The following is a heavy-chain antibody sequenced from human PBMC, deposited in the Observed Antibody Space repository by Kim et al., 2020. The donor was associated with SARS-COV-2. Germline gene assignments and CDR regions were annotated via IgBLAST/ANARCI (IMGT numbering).Heavy chain of an antibody. V-gene: IGHV1-2*06. J-gene: IGHJ4*02. D-gene: IGHD6-6*01. CDR3: ARGRIAARLVDY. Sequence: ASVKVSCKASGYTFTGYYMHWVRQAPGQGLEWMGRINPNSGGTNYAQKFQGRVTMTRDTSISTAYMELSRLRSDDTAVYYCARGRIAARLVDYWGQGTLVTVSS. CDR1: GYTFTGYY. CDR2: INPNSGGT.